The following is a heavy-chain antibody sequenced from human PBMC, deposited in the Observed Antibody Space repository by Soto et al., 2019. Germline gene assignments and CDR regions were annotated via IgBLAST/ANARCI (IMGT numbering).Heavy chain of an antibody. Sequence: QVQLVQSGAEMKKPGSSVKVSCQASGDIFDSLTINWVRQAPGQGLEWMGRIIAGLGMANYAQKFQGRVTIIADKSTSTVYMELSSLTSEDTAVYYCARELGGYDYLYYYYSMDVWGEGTTVTVSS. CDR2: IIAGLGMA. CDR1: GDIFDSLT. D-gene: IGHD5-12*01. V-gene: IGHV1-69*08. J-gene: IGHJ6*03. CDR3: ARELGGYDYLYYYYSMDV.